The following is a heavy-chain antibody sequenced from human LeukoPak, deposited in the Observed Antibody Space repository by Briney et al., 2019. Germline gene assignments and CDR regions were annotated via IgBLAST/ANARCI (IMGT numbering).Heavy chain of an antibody. D-gene: IGHD5-12*01. CDR1: GGTFSSYA. Sequence: SVKVSCKASGGTFSSYAISWVRQAPGQGLEWMGGIIPIFGTANYAQKFQGRVTITTDESTSTAYMELSSLRSEDTAVYYCARGGGYSGYDPYYFDYWGQGTLVTVSS. V-gene: IGHV1-69*05. CDR2: IIPIFGTA. J-gene: IGHJ4*02. CDR3: ARGGGYSGYDPYYFDY.